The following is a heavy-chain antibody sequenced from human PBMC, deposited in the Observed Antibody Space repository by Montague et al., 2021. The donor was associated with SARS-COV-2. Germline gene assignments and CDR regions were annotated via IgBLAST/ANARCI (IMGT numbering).Heavy chain of an antibody. CDR2: IHYSGST. V-gene: IGHV4-59*12. CDR3: ARRGSSVWGVTVSAELDY. Sequence: SETLSLTCSVSGGSLSSFYWSWIRQPPGKGLEYIGYIHYSGSTNFSPSLKSRVIISVDTSKNQFSLKLSSVTAADTAVYYCARRGSSVWGVTVSAELDYWGQGILVIVSS. J-gene: IGHJ4*02. CDR1: GGSLSSFY. D-gene: IGHD3-10*01.